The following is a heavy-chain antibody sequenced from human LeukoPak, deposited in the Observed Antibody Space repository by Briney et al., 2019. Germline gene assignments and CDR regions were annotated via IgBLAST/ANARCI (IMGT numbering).Heavy chain of an antibody. D-gene: IGHD1-26*01. V-gene: IGHV3-66*04. Sequence: GGSLRLSCAASGFSVNINYLSWVRQAPGKGLERVSAIYGDDTPYHADSVKGRFTISRDYSKNTVHLQMNSLRVEDTAVYYCTTHRAGAPTEFADWGQGTLVTVSP. CDR2: IYGDDTP. J-gene: IGHJ4*02. CDR3: TTHRAGAPTEFAD. CDR1: GFSVNINY.